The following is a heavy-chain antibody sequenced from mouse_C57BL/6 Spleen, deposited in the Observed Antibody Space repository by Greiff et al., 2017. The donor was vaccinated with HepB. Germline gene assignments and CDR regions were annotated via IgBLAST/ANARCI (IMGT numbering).Heavy chain of an antibody. Sequence: EVQLVESGEGLVKPGGSLKLSCAASGFTFSSYAMSWVRQTPEKRLEWVAYISSGGDYIYYADTVKGRFTISRDNARNTLYLQMSSLKSEDTAMYYWTRERDYYGSSYADYWGQGTTLTVSS. CDR3: TRERDYYGSSYADY. J-gene: IGHJ2*01. V-gene: IGHV5-9-1*02. CDR1: GFTFSSYA. CDR2: ISSGGDYI. D-gene: IGHD1-1*01.